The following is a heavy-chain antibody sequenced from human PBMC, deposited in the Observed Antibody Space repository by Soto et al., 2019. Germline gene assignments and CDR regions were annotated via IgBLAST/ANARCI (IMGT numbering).Heavy chain of an antibody. D-gene: IGHD2-8*01. V-gene: IGHV1-18*01. Sequence: QVQLVQSGAEVKKPGASVKVSCKASGYTFTSYGISWVRQAPGQGLEWMGWISAYNGNTNYAQKLQGRVTMTTETSTSTAYMEMRSLRSDNTAVYYYATDCPPNGVCYTSKYYYYYYGMDVWGQGTTVTVSS. CDR1: GYTFTSYG. CDR2: ISAYNGNT. J-gene: IGHJ6*02. CDR3: ATDCPPNGVCYTSKYYYYYYGMDV.